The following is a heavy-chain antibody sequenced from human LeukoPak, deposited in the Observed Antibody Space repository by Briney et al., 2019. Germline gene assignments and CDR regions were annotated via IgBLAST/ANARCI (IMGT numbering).Heavy chain of an antibody. CDR1: GFTFSSYA. J-gene: IGHJ4*02. CDR3: AKSSYSSSWYFLV. D-gene: IGHD6-13*01. V-gene: IGHV3-23*01. Sequence: QSGGSLRLSCAASGFTFSSYAMSWVRQAPGKGLEWVSAISGSGGSSYYADSVKGRFTISRDNSKNTLYLQMNSLRAEDTAVYYCAKSSYSSSWYFLVWGQGTLVTVSS. CDR2: ISGSGGSS.